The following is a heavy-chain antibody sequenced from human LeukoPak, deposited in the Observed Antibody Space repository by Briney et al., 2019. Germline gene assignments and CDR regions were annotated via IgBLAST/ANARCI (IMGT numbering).Heavy chain of an antibody. Sequence: SETLSLTCAVYGGSFSGYYWSWIRQPPGKGLEWIGEINHSGSTNYNPSLKSRVTISVDTSKNQFSLKLSSVTAADTAVYYCAREVTTVVDNWFDPWGQGTLVTVSS. V-gene: IGHV4-34*01. CDR1: GGSFSGYY. CDR2: INHSGST. J-gene: IGHJ5*02. CDR3: AREVTTVVDNWFDP. D-gene: IGHD4-23*01.